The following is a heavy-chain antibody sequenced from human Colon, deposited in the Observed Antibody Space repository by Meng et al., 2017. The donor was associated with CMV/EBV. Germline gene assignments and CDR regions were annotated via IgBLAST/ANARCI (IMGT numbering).Heavy chain of an antibody. J-gene: IGHJ4*02. CDR1: GFTFSSYA. CDR3: TRVFDY. V-gene: IGHV3-49*03. CDR2: IRSKAYGGTT. Sequence: GGSLRLSCAASGFTFSSYAMHWLRQAPGKGLEWVGFIRSKAYGGTTEYAASVKGRFTISRDDSKSIAYLQMNSLKTEDTAVYYCTRVFDYWGQGTLVTVSS.